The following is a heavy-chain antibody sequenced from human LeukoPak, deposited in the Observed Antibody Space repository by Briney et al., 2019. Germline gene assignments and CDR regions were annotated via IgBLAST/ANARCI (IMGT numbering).Heavy chain of an antibody. D-gene: IGHD2/OR15-2a*01. J-gene: IGHJ3*02. CDR2: IYYSGST. CDR3: ARGGIYVPDAFDI. Sequence: SETLSLTCTVSGGSISSYYWSWIRQPPGKGLEWIGYIYYSGSTNYNPSLKSRVTISVDTSKNQFSLKLSSVTAADTAVYYCARGGIYVPDAFDIWGQGTMVTVSS. V-gene: IGHV4-59*01. CDR1: GGSISSYY.